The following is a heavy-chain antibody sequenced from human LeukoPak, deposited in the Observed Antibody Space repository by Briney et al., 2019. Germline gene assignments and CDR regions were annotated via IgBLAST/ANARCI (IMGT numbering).Heavy chain of an antibody. D-gene: IGHD2-2*01. Sequence: SETLSLTCAVYGESFSGFQWSWIRQSPGKGLEWIGEINHSGSINYNPSLKSRVTISVDTSKNLFSPKLRSVTAADTAVYYCARSCTTTTCYAGSIDYWGQGTLVTVSS. CDR1: GESFSGFQ. CDR3: ARSCTTTTCYAGSIDY. J-gene: IGHJ4*02. V-gene: IGHV4-34*01. CDR2: INHSGSI.